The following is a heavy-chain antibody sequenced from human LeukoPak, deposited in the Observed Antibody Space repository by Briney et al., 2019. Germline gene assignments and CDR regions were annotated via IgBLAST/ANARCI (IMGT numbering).Heavy chain of an antibody. Sequence: KSSETLSLTCTVSGGSISSYYWSWIRQPPGKGLEWIGYIYYSGSTNYNPSLKSRVTISVDTSKNQFSLKLSSVTAADTAVYYCARRDTAMDLDYWGQGTLVTVS. V-gene: IGHV4-59*08. J-gene: IGHJ4*02. CDR1: GGSISSYY. CDR2: IYYSGST. CDR3: ARRDTAMDLDY. D-gene: IGHD5-18*01.